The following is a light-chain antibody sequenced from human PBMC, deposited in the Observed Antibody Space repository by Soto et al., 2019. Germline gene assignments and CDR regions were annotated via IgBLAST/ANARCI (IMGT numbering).Light chain of an antibody. CDR2: DVT. CDR3: FSYAGSYTFV. CDR1: TSDVAVYGY. Sequence: QSALTQPRSVSGSPGQSVTISCTGTTSDVAVYGYVSWYQQHPGKAPKLMIYDVTTRPSGIPDRFSGSKSGNTASLTISGLQADDEGDYYCFSYAGSYTFVFGTGTKVTVL. J-gene: IGLJ1*01. V-gene: IGLV2-11*01.